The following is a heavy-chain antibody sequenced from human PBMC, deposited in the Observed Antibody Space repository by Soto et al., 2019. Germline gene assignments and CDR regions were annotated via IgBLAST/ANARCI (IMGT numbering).Heavy chain of an antibody. CDR3: ARHPIQVGAATALGPHPTSKIPKFDP. CDR2: IYYSGST. V-gene: IGHV4-39*01. D-gene: IGHD2-15*01. Sequence: SETLSLTCTVSGGSISSSSYYWGWIRQPPGKGLEWIGSIYYSGSTYYNPSLKSRVTISVDTSKNQFSLKLSSVTAADTAVYYCARHPIQVGAATALGPHPTSKIPKFDPWGQGTLVTVSS. CDR1: GGSISSSSYY. J-gene: IGHJ5*02.